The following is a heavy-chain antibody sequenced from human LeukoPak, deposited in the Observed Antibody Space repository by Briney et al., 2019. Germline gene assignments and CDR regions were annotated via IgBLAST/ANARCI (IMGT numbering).Heavy chain of an antibody. D-gene: IGHD1-26*01. CDR3: ARDTGATGPKWAFDI. Sequence: GGSLRLSCAASGFTFSSYSMNWVRQAPGKGLEWVSSISSSSSYIYYADSVKGRFTISRDNAKNSLYLQMNSLRAEDTAVYYCARDTGATGPKWAFDIWDQGTMVTVSS. J-gene: IGHJ3*02. CDR1: GFTFSSYS. V-gene: IGHV3-21*01. CDR2: ISSSSSYI.